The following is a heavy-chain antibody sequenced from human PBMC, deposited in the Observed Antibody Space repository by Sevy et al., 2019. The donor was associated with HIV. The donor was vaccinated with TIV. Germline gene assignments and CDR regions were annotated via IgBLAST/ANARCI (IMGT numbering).Heavy chain of an antibody. CDR3: ARRTAAALDY. D-gene: IGHD6-13*01. CDR1: VYTLTSYG. V-gene: IGHV1-18*01. Sequence: ASVKVSCKASVYTLTSYGISWVRQAPGQGLGWMGWISAYKGNTNYVQKLQGRVTMTTDTSTSTVYMVLRRLRSVDTAVNYSARRTAAALDYWGQGTLVTVSS. J-gene: IGHJ4*02. CDR2: ISAYKGNT.